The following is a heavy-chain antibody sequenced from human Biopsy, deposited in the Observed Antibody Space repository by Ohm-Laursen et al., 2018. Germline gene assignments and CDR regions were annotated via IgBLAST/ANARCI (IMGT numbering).Heavy chain of an antibody. V-gene: IGHV4-31*03. CDR1: GVSINGGRYY. CDR2: IFYSANT. D-gene: IGHD2-21*02. CDR3: ARLGSGGYFPTFFDF. J-gene: IGHJ4*02. Sequence: TLSLTCTVSGVSINGGRYYWNWIRHHPGKGLGWIGNIFYSANTYYNPSLKSRVTISVDTSKNQFSLKLSSVTAADTAVYYCARLGSGGYFPTFFDFWGQGALVTVSS.